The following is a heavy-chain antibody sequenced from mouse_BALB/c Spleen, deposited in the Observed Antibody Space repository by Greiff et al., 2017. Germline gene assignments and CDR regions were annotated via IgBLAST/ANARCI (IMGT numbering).Heavy chain of an antibody. J-gene: IGHJ3*01. CDR1: GFTFTDYY. D-gene: IGHD2-1*01. CDR3: ARDRYYGPFAY. Sequence: VKLMESGGGLVQPGGSLRLSCATSGFTFTDYYMSWVRQPPGKGLEWLGMIWGDGSTDYNSALKSRLSISKDNSKSQVFLKMNSLQTDDTARYYCARDRYYGPFAYWGQGTLVTVSA. CDR2: IWGDGST. V-gene: IGHV2-6-7*01.